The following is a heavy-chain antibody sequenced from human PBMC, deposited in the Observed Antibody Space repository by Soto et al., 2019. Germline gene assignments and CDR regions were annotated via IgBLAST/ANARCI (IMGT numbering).Heavy chain of an antibody. Sequence: ASVKVSCKASGYTFTSYDINWVRQATGQGLEWMGWMNPNSGNTGYAQKFQGRVTMTRNTSISTAYMELSSLRSEDTAVYYCASGPWIQLWNLDNDAFDIWGQGTMVTVSS. CDR3: ASGPWIQLWNLDNDAFDI. CDR1: GYTFTSYD. V-gene: IGHV1-8*01. D-gene: IGHD5-18*01. CDR2: MNPNSGNT. J-gene: IGHJ3*02.